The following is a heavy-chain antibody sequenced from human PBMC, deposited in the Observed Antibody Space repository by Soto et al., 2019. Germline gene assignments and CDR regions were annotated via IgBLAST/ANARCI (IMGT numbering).Heavy chain of an antibody. CDR2: MNPNSGNT. Sequence: QVQLVQSGAEVKKPRASVKVSCKASGYTFTSYDINWVRQATGQGLEWMGWMNPNSGNTGYAQKFQGRVTMTRNTSMSTGYMELSSMRAEATDVYYCARASTIFGVVIGYWGQGTLVTVSS. D-gene: IGHD3-3*01. V-gene: IGHV1-8*01. CDR3: ARASTIFGVVIGY. CDR1: GYTFTSYD. J-gene: IGHJ4*02.